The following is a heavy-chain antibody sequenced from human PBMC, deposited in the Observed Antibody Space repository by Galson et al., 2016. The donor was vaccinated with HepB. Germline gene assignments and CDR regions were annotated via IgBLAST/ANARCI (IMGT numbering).Heavy chain of an antibody. CDR1: GITFSNYA. CDR2: IGGSDTGT. Sequence: SLRLSCAASGITFSNYAMHWVRQAPGEGLEWVSGIGGSDTGTYYADSVRGRFTISRDNSKNTLYLQMNSLRAGDAAVYYCAKGRSAIAAAGLNYWGQGTLVTVTA. J-gene: IGHJ4*02. V-gene: IGHV3-23*01. CDR3: AKGRSAIAAAGLNY. D-gene: IGHD6-13*01.